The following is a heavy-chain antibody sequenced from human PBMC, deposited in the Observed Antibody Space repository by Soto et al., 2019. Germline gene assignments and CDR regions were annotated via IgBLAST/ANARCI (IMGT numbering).Heavy chain of an antibody. Sequence: GGSLRLSCAASEFTFISYWMHWVRQAPGKGLVWVSRINSDGSSTSYADSVKGRFTISRDNAKNTLYLQMNSLRAEDTAVYYCARANPSYYYGMDVWGQGTTVTVSS. CDR1: EFTFISYW. CDR2: INSDGSST. D-gene: IGHD7-27*01. V-gene: IGHV3-74*01. J-gene: IGHJ6*02. CDR3: ARANPSYYYGMDV.